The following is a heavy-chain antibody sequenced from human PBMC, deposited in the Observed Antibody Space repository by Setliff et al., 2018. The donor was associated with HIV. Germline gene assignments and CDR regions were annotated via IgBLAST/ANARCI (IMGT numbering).Heavy chain of an antibody. Sequence: GESLKISCKGPGYSFTSYWIGWVRQMPGKGLEWMGIIYPGDSDTRYSPSFQGQVTISADKSINTAYQQCTTRKASDSAMYYCARPRGNDYAGSGFDNWGQGTLVTVSS. J-gene: IGHJ4*02. CDR1: GYSFTSYW. D-gene: IGHD2-2*01. V-gene: IGHV5-51*01. CDR3: ARPRGNDYAGSGFDN. CDR2: IYPGDSDT.